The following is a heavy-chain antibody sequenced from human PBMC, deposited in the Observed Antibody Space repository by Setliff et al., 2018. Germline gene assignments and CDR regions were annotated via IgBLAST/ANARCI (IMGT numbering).Heavy chain of an antibody. V-gene: IGHV1-69*05. CDR1: GGTFSSYG. CDR2: TIPNFGTS. CDR3: AREGVDTRSSTDYRYYMDL. Sequence: SVKVSCKASGGTFSSYGISWVRQAPGQGLEWLGGTIPNFGTSNYAQEFQGRVTIITDESTSTAYMELSSLRFEDTAVYYCAREGVDTRSSTDYRYYMDLWGKGTTVTV. J-gene: IGHJ6*03. D-gene: IGHD5-18*01.